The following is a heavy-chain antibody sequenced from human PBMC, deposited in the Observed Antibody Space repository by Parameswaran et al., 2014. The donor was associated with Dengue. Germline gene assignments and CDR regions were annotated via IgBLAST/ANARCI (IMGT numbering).Heavy chain of an antibody. CDR2: LLYGST. J-gene: IGHJ6*02. D-gene: IGHD3-9*01. Sequence: WIRQPQEGAGVDWEYLLYGSTYYNPSLKSRVTISVDTSKNQFSLKLSSVTAADTAVYYCATTRGYYDIFDWLLLLGVCFGDYYYGMDVWGQGTTVTVSS. V-gene: IGHV4-39*01. CDR3: ATTRGYYDIFDWLLLLGVCFGDYYYGMDV.